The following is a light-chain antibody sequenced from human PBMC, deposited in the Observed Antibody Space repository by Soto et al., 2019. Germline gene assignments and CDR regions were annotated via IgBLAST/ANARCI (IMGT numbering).Light chain of an antibody. CDR2: KNN. CDR3: AAWDDSLSGTGV. J-gene: IGLJ7*01. V-gene: IGLV1-47*01. Sequence: QSVLTQPPSASGTPGQRVTISCSGSSSNIGNFYVYWYQQLPGTAPKLLIYKNNQRPLGVPDRFSGSKSGTSASLAISGLRSEDEADYYCAAWDDSLSGTGVFGGGTQLTDL. CDR1: SSNIGNFY.